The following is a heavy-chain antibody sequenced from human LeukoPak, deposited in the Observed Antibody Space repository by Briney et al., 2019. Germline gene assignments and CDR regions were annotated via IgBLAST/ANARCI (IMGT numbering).Heavy chain of an antibody. CDR3: ARDKGRRFLEWFPYYFDY. CDR2: IIPILGIA. CDR1: GGTFSSYA. J-gene: IGHJ4*02. Sequence: GASVKVSCKASGGTFSSYAISWVRQAPGQGLEWMGRIIPILGIANYAQKFQGRVTITADKSTSTAYMELSSLRSEDTAVYYCARDKGRRFLEWFPYYFDYWGQGTLVTVSS. V-gene: IGHV1-69*04. D-gene: IGHD3-3*01.